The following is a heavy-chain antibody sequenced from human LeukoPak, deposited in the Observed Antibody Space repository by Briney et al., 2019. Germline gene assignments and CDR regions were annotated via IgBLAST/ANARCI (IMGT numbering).Heavy chain of an antibody. D-gene: IGHD3-10*01. J-gene: IGHJ4*02. CDR3: ARGTGGYYANFDY. CDR1: GYSMSSGYY. Sequence: SETLSVTCAVYGYSMSSGYYWGWIRQPPGKGLEWIGSIYHSGSTYYNPSLKSRVTISVDTSKNQFSLRLSSVTAADTAVYHCARGTGGYYANFDYWGQGTLVTVSS. CDR2: IYHSGST. V-gene: IGHV4-38-2*01.